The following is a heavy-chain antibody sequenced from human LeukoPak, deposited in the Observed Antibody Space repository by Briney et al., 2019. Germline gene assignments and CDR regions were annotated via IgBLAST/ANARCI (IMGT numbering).Heavy chain of an antibody. CDR2: ISWNSGSI. J-gene: IGHJ3*02. D-gene: IGHD3-22*01. CDR1: GFTFDDYA. Sequence: PGGSLRLSCVASGFTFDDYAMHWVRHAPGKGLEWVSGISWNSGSIGYADSVKGRFTISRDNAKNSLYLQMNSLRAEDTALYYCAKVNPLNYYDSRGAFDIWGQGTMVTVSS. V-gene: IGHV3-9*01. CDR3: AKVNPLNYYDSRGAFDI.